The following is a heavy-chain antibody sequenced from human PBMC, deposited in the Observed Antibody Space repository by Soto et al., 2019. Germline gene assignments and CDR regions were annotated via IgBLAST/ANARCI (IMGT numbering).Heavy chain of an antibody. CDR2: INPSGGST. J-gene: IGHJ4*02. CDR3: ARDYLGMGSIAAAGRPDFDY. V-gene: IGHV1-46*01. D-gene: IGHD6-13*01. Sequence: ASVKVSCKASGYTFTSYYMHWVRQAPGQGLERMGIINPSGGSTSYAQKFQGRVTMTTDTSTSTAYMELRSLRSDDTAVYYCARDYLGMGSIAAAGRPDFDYWGQGTLVTVSS. CDR1: GYTFTSYY.